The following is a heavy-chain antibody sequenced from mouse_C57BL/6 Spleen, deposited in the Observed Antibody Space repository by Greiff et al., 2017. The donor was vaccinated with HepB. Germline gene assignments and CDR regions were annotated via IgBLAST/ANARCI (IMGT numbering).Heavy chain of an antibody. V-gene: IGHV5-9*01. Sequence: EVQRVESGGGLVKPGGSLKLSCAASGFTFSSYTMSWVRQTPEKRLEWVATISGGGGNTYYPDSVKGRFTISRDNAKNTLYLQMSSLRSEDTALYYCARHWDYSNFPWFAYWGQGTLVTVSA. CDR2: ISGGGGNT. D-gene: IGHD2-5*01. J-gene: IGHJ3*01. CDR1: GFTFSSYT. CDR3: ARHWDYSNFPWFAY.